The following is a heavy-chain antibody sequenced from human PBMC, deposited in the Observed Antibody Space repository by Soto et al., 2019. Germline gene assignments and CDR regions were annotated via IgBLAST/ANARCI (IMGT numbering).Heavy chain of an antibody. J-gene: IGHJ4*02. Sequence: GGSLRLSCAASGFTFSSYGMHWVRQAPGKGLEWVAVIWYDGSNKYYADSVKGRFTISRDNSKNTLYLQMNSLRAEDTAVYYCARESSEWELLYYFDYWGQGTLVTVSS. CDR2: IWYDGSNK. CDR3: ARESSEWELLYYFDY. V-gene: IGHV3-33*01. D-gene: IGHD1-26*01. CDR1: GFTFSSYG.